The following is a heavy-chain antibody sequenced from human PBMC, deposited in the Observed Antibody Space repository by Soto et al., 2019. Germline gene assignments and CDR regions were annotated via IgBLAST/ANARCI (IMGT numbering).Heavy chain of an antibody. Sequence: QVQLVESGGGVVQPGRSLRLSCTASGFTFTNYALHWVRQAPGKGLERVALISYDGSNKYYADSVKGRFTISRDTSKNTLYLQMNSLRSEDTAVYYCTRVPGWYGRGMFDYWGQGTLVTVSS. CDR2: ISYDGSNK. J-gene: IGHJ4*02. D-gene: IGHD6-19*01. CDR1: GFTFTNYA. V-gene: IGHV3-30-3*01. CDR3: TRVPGWYGRGMFDY.